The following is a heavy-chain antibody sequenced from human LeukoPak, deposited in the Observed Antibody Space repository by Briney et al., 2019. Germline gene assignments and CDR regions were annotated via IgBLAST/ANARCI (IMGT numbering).Heavy chain of an antibody. V-gene: IGHV4-4*07. D-gene: IGHD3-3*01. CDR3: AREGTIFGVVIFDY. J-gene: IGHJ4*02. CDR2: IYTSGST. CDR1: GGSISSYY. Sequence: SETLSLTCTVSGGSISSYYWSWIRQPAGKGLEWIGRIYTSGSTNYNPSLKSRVTMSVDTSKNQFSLKLSSVTAADTAVYYCAREGTIFGVVIFDYWGQGTLVTVSS.